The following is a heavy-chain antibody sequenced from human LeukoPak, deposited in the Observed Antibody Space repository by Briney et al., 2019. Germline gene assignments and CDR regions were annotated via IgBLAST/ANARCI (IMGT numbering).Heavy chain of an antibody. V-gene: IGHV1-2*02. CDR2: INPKSGGT. D-gene: IGHD3-9*01. J-gene: IGHJ4*02. Sequence: ASVKVSCKASGYTFSGYYMHWVRQAPGQGLEWMGWINPKSGGTNEAQKFHDRVTMTRDTSIRTAYMEVSRLRSDDTAVYYCARSPDILTGENFDYWGQGTLVTVSA. CDR3: ARSPDILTGENFDY. CDR1: GYTFSGYY.